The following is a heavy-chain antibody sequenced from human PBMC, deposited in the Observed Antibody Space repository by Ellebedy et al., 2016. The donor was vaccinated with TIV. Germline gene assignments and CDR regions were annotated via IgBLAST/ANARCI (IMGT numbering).Heavy chain of an antibody. D-gene: IGHD5-18*01. CDR1: GFTFSDYY. V-gene: IGHV3-11*04. CDR2: ISSSGSTI. Sequence: GESLKISXAASGFTFSDYYMSWIRQAPGKGLEWVSYISSSGSTIYYADSVKGRFTISRDNAKNSLYLQMNSLRAEDTAVYYCTRDMATAMVAFDYWGQGALVTVSS. CDR3: TRDMATAMVAFDY. J-gene: IGHJ4*02.